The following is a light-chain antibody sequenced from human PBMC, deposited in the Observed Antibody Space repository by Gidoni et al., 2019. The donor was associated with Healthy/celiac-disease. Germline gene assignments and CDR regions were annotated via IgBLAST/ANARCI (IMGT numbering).Light chain of an antibody. CDR2: DVR. J-gene: IGLJ3*02. CDR3: SSYTSSSTQ. CDR1: SSDVCGYKY. V-gene: IGLV2-14*01. Sequence: QSALTQPASVSGSPGQSITISCTGTSSDVCGYKYVSWHQQHPGKDPKLMIYDVRNRASGVSIRFSGSKYGNTASLTISGLQAEDEADYYCSSYTSSSTQFGGGTKLTVL.